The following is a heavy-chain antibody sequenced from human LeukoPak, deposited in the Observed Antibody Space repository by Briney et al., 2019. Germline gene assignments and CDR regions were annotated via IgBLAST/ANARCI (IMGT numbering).Heavy chain of an antibody. CDR3: ARGKAVAGTFSWFDA. CDR2: INSDGSST. D-gene: IGHD6-19*01. Sequence: PGGSLRLSCAASGFTFSVYWMHWVRQAPGRGLVWVSLINSDGSSTRYADSVKGRFTISRDNAKNTLYLQMNSLRAEDTAVYYCARGKAVAGTFSWFDAWGQGTLVTVSS. V-gene: IGHV3-74*01. CDR1: GFTFSVYW. J-gene: IGHJ5*02.